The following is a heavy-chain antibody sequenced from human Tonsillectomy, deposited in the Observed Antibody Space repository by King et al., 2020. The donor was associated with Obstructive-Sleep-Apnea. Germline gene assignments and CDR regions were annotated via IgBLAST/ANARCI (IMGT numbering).Heavy chain of an antibody. CDR2: IYPADSDT. Sequence: QLVQSGAEVKKPGESLKISCKGSGYNFSRYWIGWVRQMPGRGLEWMGIIYPADSDTRYSPSFQGQVTISVDKSISTAYLQWSSLKASDTAMYYCARHDGVPAVMPGDYWGQGTLVTVSS. J-gene: IGHJ4*02. V-gene: IGHV5-51*01. D-gene: IGHD2-2*01. CDR1: GYNFSRYW. CDR3: ARHDGVPAVMPGDY.